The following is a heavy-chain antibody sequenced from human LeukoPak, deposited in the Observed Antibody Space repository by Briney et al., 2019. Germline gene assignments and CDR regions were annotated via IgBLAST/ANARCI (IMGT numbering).Heavy chain of an antibody. D-gene: IGHD2-2*01. V-gene: IGHV3-7*01. CDR3: AREDTENCSSTSCYYYYYMDV. J-gene: IGHJ6*03. Sequence: GGSLRLSCAASGFTLSSYWMSWVRQAPGKGLEWVANIKQDGSEKYYVDSVKGRFTISRDNAKNSLYLQMNSLRAEDTAVYYCAREDTENCSSTSCYYYYYMDVWGKGTTVTDSS. CDR2: IKQDGSEK. CDR1: GFTLSSYW.